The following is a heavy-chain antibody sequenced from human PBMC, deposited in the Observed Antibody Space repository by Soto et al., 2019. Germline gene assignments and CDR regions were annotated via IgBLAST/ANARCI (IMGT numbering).Heavy chain of an antibody. Sequence: GGSLRLSCAASGFTFSNYAMTWVRQAPGKGLEWVSGLNGSGGSTSSADSVKGRFAISRDNSKNTLYLQMNSLRDGDTAVYYCAKDQMIVVGDAFDIWGQGTMVTVSS. CDR3: AKDQMIVVGDAFDI. J-gene: IGHJ3*02. CDR2: LNGSGGST. CDR1: GFTFSNYA. V-gene: IGHV3-23*01. D-gene: IGHD3-22*01.